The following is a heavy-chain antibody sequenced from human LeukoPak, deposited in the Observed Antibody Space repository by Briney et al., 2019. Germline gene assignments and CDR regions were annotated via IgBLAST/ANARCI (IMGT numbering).Heavy chain of an antibody. Sequence: ASVKVSCKASGYTFTSHGLSWARQAPGQGLEWMGWISIYSGNTNYAQKFQDRISMTTDTSTSTAYMELRSLKSDDAAVYYCARDPGGTWGFDYWGQGALVTVSS. CDR1: GYTFTSHG. V-gene: IGHV1-18*01. CDR3: ARDPGGTWGFDY. CDR2: ISIYSGNT. J-gene: IGHJ4*02. D-gene: IGHD7-27*01.